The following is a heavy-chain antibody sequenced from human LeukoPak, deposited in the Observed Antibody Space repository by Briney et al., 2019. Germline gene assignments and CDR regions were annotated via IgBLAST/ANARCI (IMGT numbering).Heavy chain of an antibody. CDR1: GGSFSGYY. CDR3: ARAGPDSSGYSFDY. Sequence: SETLSLTCAVYGGSFSGYYWSSIRQPPGKGLEWIGEINHSGSTNYNPSLKSRVTISVDTSKNQFSLKLSSVTAADTAVYYCARAGPDSSGYSFDYWGQGTLVTVSS. J-gene: IGHJ4*02. V-gene: IGHV4-34*01. D-gene: IGHD3-22*01. CDR2: INHSGST.